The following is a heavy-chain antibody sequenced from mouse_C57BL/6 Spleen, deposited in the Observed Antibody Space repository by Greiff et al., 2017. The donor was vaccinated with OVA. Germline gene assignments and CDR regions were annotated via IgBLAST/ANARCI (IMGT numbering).Heavy chain of an antibody. D-gene: IGHD3-2*02. V-gene: IGHV1-42*01. CDR1: GYSFTGYY. Sequence: EVQLQQSGPELVKPGASVKISCKASGYSFTGYYMNWVKQSPEKSLEWIGEINPSTGGTTYNQKFKAKATLTVDKSSSTAYMQLKSLTSEDSAVYYCAQGDYGGKGTTLTVPS. CDR2: INPSTGGT. CDR3: AQGDY. J-gene: IGHJ2*01.